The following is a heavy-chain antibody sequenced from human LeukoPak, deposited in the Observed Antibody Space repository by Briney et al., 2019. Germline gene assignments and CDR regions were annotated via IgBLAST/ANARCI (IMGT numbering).Heavy chain of an antibody. V-gene: IGHV3-21*01. Sequence: KTGGSLRLSCAASGFTFSSYSMNWVRQAPGKGLEWVSCISKSSSYIDYAGSVKGRFTISRDNAKNSLYLQMNSLRAEDTAVYYCASSYCSGGSCYAFDYWGQGTLVTVSS. CDR2: ISKSSSYI. CDR3: ASSYCSGGSCYAFDY. J-gene: IGHJ4*02. CDR1: GFTFSSYS. D-gene: IGHD2-15*01.